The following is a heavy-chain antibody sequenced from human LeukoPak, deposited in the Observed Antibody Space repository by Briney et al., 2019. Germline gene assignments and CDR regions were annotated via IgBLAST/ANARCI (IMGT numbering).Heavy chain of an antibody. CDR1: GFTFSSYE. V-gene: IGHV3-48*03. D-gene: IGHD4-11*01. Sequence: GGSLRLSCAASGFTFSSYEMNWVRQAPGKGLEWVSNISSSGSTIYYADSVKGRSTISRDNAKKSLYLQMNSLRAEDTAVYYCARHSNPPLWGQGTLVTVSS. CDR3: ARHSNPPL. J-gene: IGHJ4*02. CDR2: ISSSGSTI.